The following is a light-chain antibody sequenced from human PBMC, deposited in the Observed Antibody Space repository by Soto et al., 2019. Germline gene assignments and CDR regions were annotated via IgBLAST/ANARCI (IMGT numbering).Light chain of an antibody. CDR3: QSYDSSLSNWV. CDR2: GNS. J-gene: IGLJ3*02. CDR1: SSNIGAGYD. Sequence: QAVVTQPPSVSGAPGQRVTISCTGSSSNIGAGYDVHWYQQLPGTAPKLLIYGNSNRPSGVPDRLSGSKSGTSASLAITGLQDEDEADYYCQSYDSSLSNWVFGGGTQLTVL. V-gene: IGLV1-40*01.